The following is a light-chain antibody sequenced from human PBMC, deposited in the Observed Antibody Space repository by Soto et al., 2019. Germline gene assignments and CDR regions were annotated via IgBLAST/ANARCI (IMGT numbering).Light chain of an antibody. J-gene: IGKJ1*01. CDR3: QQYGSSPWT. V-gene: IGKV3-20*01. CDR1: QSVSSSY. CDR2: GAS. Sequence: EIVLTQSPGTLSLSPGERATLSCRASQSVSSSYLARYQQKPGQAPRLLIYGASSRATGIPDRFSGSGSGTDFTLTISRLEPEDFAVYYCQQYGSSPWTFGQGTKV.